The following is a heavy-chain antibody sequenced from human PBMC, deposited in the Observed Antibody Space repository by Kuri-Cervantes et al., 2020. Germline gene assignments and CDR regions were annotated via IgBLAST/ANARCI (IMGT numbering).Heavy chain of an antibody. CDR3: ARRIAARIIAPIDY. J-gene: IGHJ4*02. CDR2: INRGGST. V-gene: IGHV4-39*07. CDR1: GGSISSGDYY. Sequence: GSLRLSCTVSGGSISSGDYYWSWIRQPPGKGLEWIGEINRGGSTNYNPSLKSRVTISVDTSKNQFSLKLSSVTAADTAVYYCARRIAARIIAPIDYWGQGTLVTVSS. D-gene: IGHD6-6*01.